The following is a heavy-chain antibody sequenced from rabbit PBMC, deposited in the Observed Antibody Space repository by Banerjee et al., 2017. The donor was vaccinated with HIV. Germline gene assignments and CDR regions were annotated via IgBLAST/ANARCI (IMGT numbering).Heavy chain of an antibody. D-gene: IGHD2-1*01. J-gene: IGHJ3*01. CDR2: IYADNSGST. CDR1: GFSFSSGYY. Sequence: QSLEESGGDLVKPGASLTLTCTASGFSFSSGYYMCWVRQAPGKGLEWIACIYADNSGSTDYASWATGRFTISKTSSTTVTLQMTSLTAADTATYFCARGYDDYDARLDLWGPGTLVTVS. CDR3: ARGYDDYDARLDL. V-gene: IGHV1S40*01.